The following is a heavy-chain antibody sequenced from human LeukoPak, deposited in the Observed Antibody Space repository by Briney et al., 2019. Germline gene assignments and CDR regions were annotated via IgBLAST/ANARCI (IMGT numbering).Heavy chain of an antibody. Sequence: SETLSLTCAVYGGSFSGYYWSWIRQSPGKGLEWIGEINHSGSTNYNPSLKSRVTISVDTSKNQFSLKLSSVAAADTAVYYCARLIAAAVRSGYNWFDPWGQGTLVTVSS. CDR3: ARLIAAAVRSGYNWFDP. CDR2: INHSGST. CDR1: GGSFSGYY. V-gene: IGHV4-34*01. J-gene: IGHJ5*02. D-gene: IGHD6-13*01.